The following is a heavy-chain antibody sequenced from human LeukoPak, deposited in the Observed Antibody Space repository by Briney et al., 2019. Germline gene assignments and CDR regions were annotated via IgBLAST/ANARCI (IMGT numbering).Heavy chain of an antibody. CDR3: ATHILTGYYDAFDI. Sequence: SETLSLTCTVSGGSISSYYWSWIRQPPGKRLEWIGYIYYSGSTNYNPSLKSRVTISVDTSKNQFSLKLSSVTAADTAVYYCATHILTGYYDAFDIWGQGTMVTVSS. V-gene: IGHV4-59*01. J-gene: IGHJ3*02. D-gene: IGHD3-9*01. CDR2: IYYSGST. CDR1: GGSISSYY.